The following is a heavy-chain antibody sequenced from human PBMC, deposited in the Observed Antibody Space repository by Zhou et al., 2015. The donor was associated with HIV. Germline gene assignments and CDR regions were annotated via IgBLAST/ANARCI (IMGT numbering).Heavy chain of an antibody. D-gene: IGHD6-13*01. CDR3: ARGTGGSSSWETRYYYYGMDV. Sequence: QVQLVQSGAEVKKPGSSVTVSCKASGDTFNRCGISWVRQAPGQGLEWMGGIIPMIGKADYARKFQDRVTITADDSTNTAYLEVRSLRSEDTAVYYCARGTGGSSSWETRYYYYGMDVWGQGTTVTVSS. J-gene: IGHJ6*02. CDR1: GDTFNRCG. CDR2: IIPMIGKA. V-gene: IGHV1-69*01.